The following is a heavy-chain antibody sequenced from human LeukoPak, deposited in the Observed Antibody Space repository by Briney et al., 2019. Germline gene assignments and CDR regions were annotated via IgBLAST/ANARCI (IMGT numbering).Heavy chain of an antibody. V-gene: IGHV4-39*07. CDR1: GGSISSSDYY. Sequence: PSETLSLTCTVSGGSISSSDYYWAWIRQPPGKGLEWIGSIYYSGSTYYNPSLKSRVTISVDTSKNQFSLKLSSVTAADTAAYYCARRVATFRIRDYNDYWGQGTLVTVSS. J-gene: IGHJ4*02. CDR2: IYYSGST. CDR3: ARRVATFRIRDYNDY. D-gene: IGHD5-12*01.